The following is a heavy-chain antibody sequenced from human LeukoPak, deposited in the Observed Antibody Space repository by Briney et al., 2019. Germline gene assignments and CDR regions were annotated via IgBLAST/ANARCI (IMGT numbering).Heavy chain of an antibody. CDR2: IYHSGST. CDR1: GGSISSGGYS. D-gene: IGHD2-2*02. CDR3: ASRDCSSTSCYNFHYGMDV. V-gene: IGHV4-30-2*01. J-gene: IGHJ6*02. Sequence: SETLSLTCAVSGGSISSGGYSWSWIRQPPGKGLEWIGYIYHSGSTYYNPSLKSRVTISVDRSKNQFSLKLSSVTAAGTAVYYCASRDCSSTSCYNFHYGMDVWGQGTTVTVSS.